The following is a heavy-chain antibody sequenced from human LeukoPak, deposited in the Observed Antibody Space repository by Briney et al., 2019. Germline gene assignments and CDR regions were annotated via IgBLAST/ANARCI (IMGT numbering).Heavy chain of an antibody. CDR3: ARTYFDFLTPYYTGGDFFAY. V-gene: IGHV1-2*02. CDR2: INPNSGGT. J-gene: IGHJ4*02. CDR1: GYSFTAYY. D-gene: IGHD3-9*01. Sequence: ASVRVSCKASGYSFTAYYIHWVRQAPGQGLEWMGWINPNSGGTNYAEKFQGRVTMTRDTSISTAYMELSGLRSDDTAVYYCARTYFDFLTPYYTGGDFFAYWGQGTLVTVSS.